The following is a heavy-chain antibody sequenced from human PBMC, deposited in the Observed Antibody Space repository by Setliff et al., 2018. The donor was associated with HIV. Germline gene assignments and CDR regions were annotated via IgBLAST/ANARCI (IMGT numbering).Heavy chain of an antibody. CDR2: INPNRGDT. V-gene: IGHV1-2*06. Sequence: ASVKVSCKASGYTFTGYFIHWVRQAPGQGLEWMGQINPNRGDTKSHHKFADRLIMSRDTSLTTVNMELTSLRSDDTAVYYCARVSSFNKIIREAFDIWGQGTLVTVSS. D-gene: IGHD3-10*01. CDR3: ARVSSFNKIIREAFDI. J-gene: IGHJ3*02. CDR1: GYTFTGYF.